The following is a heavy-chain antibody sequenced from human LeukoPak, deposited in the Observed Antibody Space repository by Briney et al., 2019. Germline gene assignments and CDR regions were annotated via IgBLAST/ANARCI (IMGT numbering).Heavy chain of an antibody. CDR1: GGSISSHY. CDR3: ARLAPTYYYYYMDV. Sequence: SETLSLTCTVSGGSISSHYWSWIRQPPGKGLEWIGYIYYSGSTNYNPSLKSRVTISVDTSKNQFSLKLSSVTAADTAVYYCARLAPTYYYYYMDVWAKGPRSPSP. CDR2: IYYSGST. J-gene: IGHJ6*03. V-gene: IGHV4-59*11. D-gene: IGHD3-3*02.